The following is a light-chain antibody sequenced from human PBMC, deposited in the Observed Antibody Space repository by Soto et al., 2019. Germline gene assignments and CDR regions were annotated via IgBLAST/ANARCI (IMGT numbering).Light chain of an antibody. CDR2: EVS. CDR3: SSYAGSNNIVV. J-gene: IGLJ2*01. CDR1: SSDVGGYNY. Sequence: QSALTQPPSASGSPGQSVTISCTGTSSDVGGYNYVSWYQQHPGKAPKLMIYEVSKRPSGVPDRFSGSKSGNTASLTVSGVQAEDEAAYYCSSYAGSNNIVVFGGGTKVTVL. V-gene: IGLV2-8*01.